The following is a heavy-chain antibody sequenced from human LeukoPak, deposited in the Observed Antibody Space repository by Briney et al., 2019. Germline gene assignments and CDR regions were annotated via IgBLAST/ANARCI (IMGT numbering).Heavy chain of an antibody. CDR2: INHGGRT. D-gene: IGHD3-22*01. CDR1: RGSFSGYY. J-gene: IGHJ5*02. Sequence: SETLSLTCAVYRGSFSGYYWSWIRQPPGQGLEWIGEINHGGRTNYNPSLKSRVSISVDPSKKQFSLKLSSVTAADTATYYCARSHYYDSSGSHNNWFDPWGQGTLVTVSS. CDR3: ARSHYYDSSGSHNNWFDP. V-gene: IGHV4-34*01.